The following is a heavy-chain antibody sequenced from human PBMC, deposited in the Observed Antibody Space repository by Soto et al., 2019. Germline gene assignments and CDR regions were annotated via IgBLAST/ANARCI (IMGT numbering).Heavy chain of an antibody. V-gene: IGHV3-30*18. CDR1: GFTFSSYG. D-gene: IGHD2-21*01. CDR2: ISYDGSNK. J-gene: IGHJ4*02. CDR3: AKDRVPSGFGLVDY. Sequence: QVQLVESGGGVVQPGRSLRLSCAASGFTFSSYGMHWVRQAPGKGLEWVAVISYDGSNKYYADSVKGRFTISRDNSKNTLYLQMNSLRAEDTAVYYCAKDRVPSGFGLVDYWGQGTLVTVSS.